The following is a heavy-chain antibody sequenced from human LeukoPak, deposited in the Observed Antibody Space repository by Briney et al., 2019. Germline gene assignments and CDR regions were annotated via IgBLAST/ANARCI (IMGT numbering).Heavy chain of an antibody. V-gene: IGHV1-69*05. CDR3: ARGDCSSTSCPTGFAP. D-gene: IGHD2-2*01. Sequence: SVKVSCKASGGTFSSYAISWVRQAPGQGLEWMGGIIPIFGTANYAQKFQGRVTITTDESTSTAYMELSSLRSEDTAVYYCARGDCSSTSCPTGFAPGGQGTRVTVP. J-gene: IGHJ5*02. CDR2: IIPIFGTA. CDR1: GGTFSSYA.